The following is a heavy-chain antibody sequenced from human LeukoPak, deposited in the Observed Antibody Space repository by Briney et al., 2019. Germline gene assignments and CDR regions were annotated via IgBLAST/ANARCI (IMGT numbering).Heavy chain of an antibody. CDR3: ERSLVGYCSGGAWDGTCFDY. V-gene: IGHV3-7*03. Sequence: GGSLRLSCADSGFTLSTYWKSWVRKAPGKGLERVATIKPYESQKNNLNSVQSRLTVSRDNAKNSLYLQMNSLGAEDTSDYYCERSLVGYCSGGAWDGTCFDYWGQGAMVTVSS. CDR2: IKPYESQK. J-gene: IGHJ4*02. CDR1: GFTLSTYW. D-gene: IGHD2-15*01.